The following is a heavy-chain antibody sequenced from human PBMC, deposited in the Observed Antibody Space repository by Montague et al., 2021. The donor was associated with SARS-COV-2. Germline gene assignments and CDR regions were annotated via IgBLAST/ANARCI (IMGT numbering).Heavy chain of an antibody. J-gene: IGHJ4*02. D-gene: IGHD6-19*01. Sequence: TLSLTCTVSGGFISSGSYYWNWIRQPAGKGLEWIGRISISGSTNYNPSLKSRVTISVDTSKNQFSLKLNSVTAADTAVYYCARDIAVAGLFDFWGQGTLVTVSS. CDR2: ISISGST. CDR3: ARDIAVAGLFDF. CDR1: GGFISSGSYY. V-gene: IGHV4-61*02.